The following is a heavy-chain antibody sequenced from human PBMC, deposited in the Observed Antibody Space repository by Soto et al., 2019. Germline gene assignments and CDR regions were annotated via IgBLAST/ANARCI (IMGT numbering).Heavy chain of an antibody. Sequence: PXGSLALTCTVSGGSVSSYYGSWIRQPAGKGLEWIGRIYTSGSTNYNPSLKSRVTMSVDTSKNQFSLKLSSVTAADTAVYYCAREYIVAGTMGSDAFDIWGQGTMVTVSS. J-gene: IGHJ3*02. V-gene: IGHV4-4*07. D-gene: IGHD6-19*01. CDR1: GGSVSSYY. CDR3: AREYIVAGTMGSDAFDI. CDR2: IYTSGST.